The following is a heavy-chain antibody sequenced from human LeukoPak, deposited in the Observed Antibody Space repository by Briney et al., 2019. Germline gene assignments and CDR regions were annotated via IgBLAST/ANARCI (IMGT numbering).Heavy chain of an antibody. D-gene: IGHD5-12*01. Sequence: GGSLRLSCAASGFTFSSYWMHWVRQAPGKGLVWVSHIKSDGSRTSYADSVKGRFTISRDNAKNTLYLQMNSLRAEDTAVYYCARDRGYTQDYWGQGTLVTVSS. CDR3: ARDRGYTQDY. V-gene: IGHV3-74*01. J-gene: IGHJ4*02. CDR2: IKSDGSRT. CDR1: GFTFSSYW.